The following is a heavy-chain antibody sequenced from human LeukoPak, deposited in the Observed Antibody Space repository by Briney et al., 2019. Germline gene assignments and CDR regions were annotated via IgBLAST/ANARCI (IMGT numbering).Heavy chain of an antibody. Sequence: SVKVSCKASGGTFSSYAISWVRQAPGQGLEWMGGIIPIFGTANYAQNFQGRVTITADSSTSTAYMELSSLRSEDTAVYFCARDEGAKIAFAIWGQGTMVTVSS. CDR2: IIPIFGTA. CDR1: GGTFSSYA. CDR3: ARDEGAKIAFAI. J-gene: IGHJ3*02. V-gene: IGHV1-69*06. D-gene: IGHD1-26*01.